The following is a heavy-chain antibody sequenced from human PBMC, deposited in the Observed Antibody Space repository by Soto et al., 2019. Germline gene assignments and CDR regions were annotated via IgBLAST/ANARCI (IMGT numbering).Heavy chain of an antibody. D-gene: IGHD3-10*01. CDR2: IYPGDSDT. Sequence: PGEALKICWKGSGYKFTSDWIGLGRQLPGKGLEWLGLIYPGDSDTRYSSSFQGQVTISADKSISTAYLQWSSLKASDTAIYYCALVVQGVTEDGHYHAFWAQGTXVPVSS. CDR3: ALVVQGVTEDGHYHAF. V-gene: IGHV5-51*01. J-gene: IGHJ4*02. CDR1: GYKFTSDW.